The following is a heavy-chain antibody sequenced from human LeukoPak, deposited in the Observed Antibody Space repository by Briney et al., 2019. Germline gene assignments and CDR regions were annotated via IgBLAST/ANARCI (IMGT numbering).Heavy chain of an antibody. CDR2: IYSGDNT. Sequence: GSLSCDGAVSGFPVSSNYLAWVGQAPGKGLEWVSLIYSGDNTNYADSVKGRFTISRHDSKNTLYLQMNSLRAEDTALYYCARGFAATVTLLNWGAGTLGSVSS. J-gene: IGHJ1*01. CDR3: ARGFAATVTLLN. V-gene: IGHV3-53*04. CDR1: GFPVSSNY. D-gene: IGHD4-17*01.